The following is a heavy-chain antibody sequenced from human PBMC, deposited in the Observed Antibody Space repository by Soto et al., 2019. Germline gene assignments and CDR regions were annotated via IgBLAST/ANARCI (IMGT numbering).Heavy chain of an antibody. CDR1: GFTFSSYD. J-gene: IGHJ2*01. CDR2: IGTAGDT. Sequence: GGSLRLSCAASGFTFSSYDMHWVRQATGKGLEWVSAIGTAGDTYYPGSVKGRFTISRENAKNSLYLQMNSLRAEDTAVYYCARDLGQWLVRRDWYFDLWGRGTLVTVSS. V-gene: IGHV3-13*01. D-gene: IGHD6-19*01. CDR3: ARDLGQWLVRRDWYFDL.